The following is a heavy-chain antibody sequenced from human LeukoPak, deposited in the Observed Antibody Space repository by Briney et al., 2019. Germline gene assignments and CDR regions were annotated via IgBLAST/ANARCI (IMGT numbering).Heavy chain of an antibody. CDR2: ISSSGSTI. CDR3: ARVSLAVTRDAFDI. J-gene: IGHJ3*02. V-gene: IGHV3-11*01. Sequence: GGSLRLSCAASGFTFSDYYMSWIRQAPGKGLEWVSYISSSGSTIYYADSVKGRFTFSRDNAKNSLYLQMNSLRAEDTAVYYCARVSLAVTRDAFDIWGQGTVVTVSS. D-gene: IGHD2-21*02. CDR1: GFTFSDYY.